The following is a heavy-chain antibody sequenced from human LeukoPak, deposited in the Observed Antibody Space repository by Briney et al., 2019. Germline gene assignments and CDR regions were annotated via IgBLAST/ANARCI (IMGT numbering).Heavy chain of an antibody. Sequence: SETLSLTCTVSGGSISSYYWSWIRQPPGKGLEWIGYIYYSGSTNYNPSLKSRVTISVDTSKNQFSLKLSSVTAADTAVYYCARAGPTYYYDSSGYYSDYWGQRTLVTVSS. CDR1: GGSISSYY. CDR3: ARAGPTYYYDSSGYYSDY. J-gene: IGHJ4*02. CDR2: IYYSGST. V-gene: IGHV4-59*01. D-gene: IGHD3-22*01.